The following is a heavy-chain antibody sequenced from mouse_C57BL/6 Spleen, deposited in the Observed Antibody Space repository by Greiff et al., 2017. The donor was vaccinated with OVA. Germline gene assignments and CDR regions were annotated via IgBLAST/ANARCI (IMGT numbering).Heavy chain of an antibody. CDR3: ARYYGSSDYYAMDY. CDR1: GYTFTSYG. Sequence: LLESGAELARPGASVKLSCKASGYTFTSYGISWVKQRTGQGLEWIGEIYPRSGNTYYNEKFKGKATLTADKSSSTAYMELRSLTSEDSAVYFCARYYGSSDYYAMDYWGQGTSVTVSS. V-gene: IGHV1-81*01. D-gene: IGHD1-1*01. CDR2: IYPRSGNT. J-gene: IGHJ4*01.